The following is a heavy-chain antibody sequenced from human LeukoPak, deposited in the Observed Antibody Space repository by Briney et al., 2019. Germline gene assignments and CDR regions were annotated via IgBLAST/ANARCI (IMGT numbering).Heavy chain of an antibody. J-gene: IGHJ6*02. CDR3: AREGLPVYNKYGMDV. V-gene: IGHV3-11*01. Sequence: GGSLRLSCAASRFTLSTYWMSWVRQAPGKGLEWLSCISESASATYHADSVKGRFTISRDNAKNSLYLQMNNLRAEDTAVYYCAREGLPVYNKYGMDVWGQGTTVTVFS. CDR1: RFTLSTYW. CDR2: ISESASAT.